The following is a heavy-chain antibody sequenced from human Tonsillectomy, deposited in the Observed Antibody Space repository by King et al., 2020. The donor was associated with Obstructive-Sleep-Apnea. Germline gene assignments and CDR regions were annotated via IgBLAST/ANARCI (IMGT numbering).Heavy chain of an antibody. CDR2: ISTSNGDT. J-gene: IGHJ4*02. Sequence: QLVQSGAAVKKPGASVKVSCKASGSASFNFGISWVRQAPGQRLEWMGRISTSNGDTNYAQKFQGRMTMTTDTSTRTAHMELRSLGSDDTAVFYCARDPTEDGYYFDPWGQGTRVTVSS. CDR1: GSASFNFG. CDR3: ARDPTEDGYYFDP. V-gene: IGHV1-18*01. D-gene: IGHD5-24*01.